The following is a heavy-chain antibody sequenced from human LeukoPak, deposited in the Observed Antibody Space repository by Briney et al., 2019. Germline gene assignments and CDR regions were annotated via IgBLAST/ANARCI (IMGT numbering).Heavy chain of an antibody. Sequence: GGSLRLSCAASGLTFSSNYMSWVRQAPGKGLEWVSVIYSGGSTYYADSVKGRFTISRDNSKNTLYLQMNSLRAEDTAVYYCAKDPAPRGYCSGGRGGAGDCRGNYFDYWGQGTLVTVSS. V-gene: IGHV3-66*01. D-gene: IGHD2-15*01. CDR2: IYSGGST. CDR1: GLTFSSNY. J-gene: IGHJ4*02. CDR3: AKDPAPRGYCSGGRGGAGDCRGNYFDY.